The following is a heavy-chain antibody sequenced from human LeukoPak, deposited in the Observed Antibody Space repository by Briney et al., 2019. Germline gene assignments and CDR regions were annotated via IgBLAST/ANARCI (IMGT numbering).Heavy chain of an antibody. J-gene: IGHJ4*02. D-gene: IGHD1-26*01. CDR1: GGSISSSSYY. Sequence: SETLSLTCTVSGGSISSSSYYWGWIRRPPGKGLEWIGSIYYSGSTYYNPSLKSRVTISVDTSKNQFSLKLSSVTAADTAVYYCARHAKERRALVGAIDYWGQGTLVTVSS. V-gene: IGHV4-39*01. CDR3: ARHAKERRALVGAIDY. CDR2: IYYSGST.